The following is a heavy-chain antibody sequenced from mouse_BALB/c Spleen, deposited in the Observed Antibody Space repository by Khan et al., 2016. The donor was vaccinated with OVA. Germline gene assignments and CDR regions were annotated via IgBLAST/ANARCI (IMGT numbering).Heavy chain of an antibody. CDR1: GYTFTSNT. V-gene: IGHV1-4*01. J-gene: IGHJ3*01. Sequence: VQLQQSGAELARPGASVKMSCKASGYTFTSNTIHWLKKRPGQGLEWIGYINPSNGYTKYNQKFKDKATLTTDKSSTTAYLQLSSLTSDDSAVYNGVRDAAYQRCDGWVAYWGQGTLVTVSS. D-gene: IGHD2-14*01. CDR2: INPSNGYT. CDR3: VRDAAYQRCDGWVAY.